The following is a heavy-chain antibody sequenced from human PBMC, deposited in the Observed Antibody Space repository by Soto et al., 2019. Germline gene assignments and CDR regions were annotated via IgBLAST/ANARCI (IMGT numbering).Heavy chain of an antibody. CDR2: IYYSGST. V-gene: IGHV4-30-4*01. Sequence: SETLSLTCTVSGGSISSGDYYWSWIRQPPGKGLEWIGYIYYSGSTYYNPSLKSRVTISVDTSKSQFSLKLSSVTAADTAVYYCATSIPDYDILTGYYTNWFDPWGQGTLVTVSS. D-gene: IGHD3-9*01. CDR3: ATSIPDYDILTGYYTNWFDP. CDR1: GGSISSGDYY. J-gene: IGHJ5*02.